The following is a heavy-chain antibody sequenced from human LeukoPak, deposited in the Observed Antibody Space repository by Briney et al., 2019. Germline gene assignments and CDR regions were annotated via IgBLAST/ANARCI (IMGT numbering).Heavy chain of an antibody. J-gene: IGHJ4*02. D-gene: IGHD3-22*01. CDR1: GYIFTTYA. CDR2: INTDTGNP. V-gene: IGHV7-4-1*02. CDR3: AREWEPHSDASGPFDY. Sequence: GASVKVSCKASGYIFTTYALNWVRQAPGQGLEWMGWINTDTGNPTYAQGFTGRFVFSLDTSASTAYLQISSLQAEDAAVYYCAREWEPHSDASGPFDYWGQGTLVTVSS.